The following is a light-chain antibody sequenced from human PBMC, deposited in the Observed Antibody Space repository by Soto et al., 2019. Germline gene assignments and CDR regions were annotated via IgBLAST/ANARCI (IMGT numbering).Light chain of an antibody. J-gene: IGLJ1*01. Sequence: QSVLTQPASLSGSPGQSLTISCTGTSSDVGSYNLVSWYQQHPGKAPKVMIYEVSKRPSGVPNRFSGSKSGNTASLTISGLQAEDEADYYCCSYAGSSTYVFGTGTKGTVL. CDR2: EVS. CDR3: CSYAGSSTYV. V-gene: IGLV2-23*02. CDR1: SSDVGSYNL.